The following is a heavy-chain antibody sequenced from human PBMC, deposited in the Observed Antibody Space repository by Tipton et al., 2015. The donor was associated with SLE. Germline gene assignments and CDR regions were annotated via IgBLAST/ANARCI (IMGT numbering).Heavy chain of an antibody. J-gene: IGHJ6*03. D-gene: IGHD1-26*01. V-gene: IGHV1-2*02. CDR2: INPNSGGT. CDR1: GYTFTGYY. CDR3: ATVKVGANYYYYMDV. Sequence: QVQLVQSGAEVKKPGASVKVSCKASGYTFTGYYMHWVRQAPGQGLEWMGWINPNSGGTNYAQKFQGRVTMTRDTSISTAYMELSRLRSDDTAVYYCATVKVGANYYYYMDVWGKGTTVTVSS.